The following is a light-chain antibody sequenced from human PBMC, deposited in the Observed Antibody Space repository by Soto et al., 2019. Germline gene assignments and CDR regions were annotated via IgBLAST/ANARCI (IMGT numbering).Light chain of an antibody. V-gene: IGKV1-5*03. CDR1: QSVSSW. CDR3: QQYDNDSWT. Sequence: DIQMTQSPSTLSASVGDRVIITCRASQSVSSWLAWYQQKPGKAPNLLIYKASILKSGVPSRFSGSGSGTESTLTISSLQTDDFATYYCQQYDNDSWTFGQGTKVEIK. CDR2: KAS. J-gene: IGKJ1*01.